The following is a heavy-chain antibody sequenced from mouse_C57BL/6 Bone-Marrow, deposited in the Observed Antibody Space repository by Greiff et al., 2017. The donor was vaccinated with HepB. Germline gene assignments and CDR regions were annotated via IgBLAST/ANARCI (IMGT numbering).Heavy chain of an antibody. CDR1: GYTFTDYE. J-gene: IGHJ3*01. V-gene: IGHV1-15*01. CDR2: IDPETGGT. CDR3: TRFRDWFAY. Sequence: VKLMESGAELVRPGASVTLSCKASGYTFTDYEMHWVKQTPVHGLEWIGAIDPETGGTAYNQKFKGKAILTADKSSSTAYMELRSLTSEDSAVYYCTRFRDWFAYWGQGTLVTVSA.